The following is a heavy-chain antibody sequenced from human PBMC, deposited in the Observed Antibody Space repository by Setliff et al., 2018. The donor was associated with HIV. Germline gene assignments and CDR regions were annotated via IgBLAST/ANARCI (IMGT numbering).Heavy chain of an antibody. CDR3: AREGQWLA. CDR2: VNADNGNT. CDR1: GYTFTSYA. V-gene: IGHV1-3*01. J-gene: IGHJ5*02. Sequence: GASVKVSCKASGYTFTSYALHWVRQAPGQRLEWMGWVNADNGNTKYSEKFQGRVTITRDTAASTVYMELSSLKSEDTAVYYCAREGQWLAWGQGTLVTVS. D-gene: IGHD6-19*01.